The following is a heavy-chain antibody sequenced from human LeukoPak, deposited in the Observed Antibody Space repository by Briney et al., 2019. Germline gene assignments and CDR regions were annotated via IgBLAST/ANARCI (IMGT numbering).Heavy chain of an antibody. CDR3: ARDRYSSSWSGGRYFQH. D-gene: IGHD6-13*01. J-gene: IGHJ1*01. CDR1: GFTFSSYG. CDR2: ISYDGSNK. Sequence: LTGGSLRLSCAASGFTFSSYGMHWVRQAPGKGLEWVAVISYDGSNKYYADSVKGRFTISRDNSKNTLYLQMNSLRAEDTAVYYCARDRYSSSWSGGRYFQHWGQGTLVTVSS. V-gene: IGHV3-30*03.